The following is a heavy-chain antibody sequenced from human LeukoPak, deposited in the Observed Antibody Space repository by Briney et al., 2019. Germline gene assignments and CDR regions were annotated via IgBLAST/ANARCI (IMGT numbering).Heavy chain of an antibody. CDR3: ARDFYDYVWGSYRFFDY. J-gene: IGHJ4*02. D-gene: IGHD3-16*02. CDR2: INPNSGGT. V-gene: IGHV1-2*02. Sequence: GASVKVSCKASGYTFTGYYMHWVRQAPGQGLEWMGWINPNSGGTNYAQKFQGRVTMTRDTSISTAYMELSSLRSEDTAVYYCARDFYDYVWGSYRFFDYWGQGTLVTVSS. CDR1: GYTFTGYY.